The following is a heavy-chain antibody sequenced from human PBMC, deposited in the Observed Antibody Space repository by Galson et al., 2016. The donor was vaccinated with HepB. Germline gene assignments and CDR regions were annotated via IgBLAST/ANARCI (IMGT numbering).Heavy chain of an antibody. D-gene: IGHD2-2*02. Sequence: SVKVSCKASGYTFTNYGINWVRQAPGQGLEWMGWISAYNGNTNYAQKLQGRVTMTTDTSTSTAYMELRSLRSDDTAVYYCARDQGGGSAIRGTGWFDPWGQGTLVTVSS. CDR2: ISAYNGNT. V-gene: IGHV1-18*01. CDR1: GYTFTNYG. J-gene: IGHJ5*02. CDR3: ARDQGGGSAIRGTGWFDP.